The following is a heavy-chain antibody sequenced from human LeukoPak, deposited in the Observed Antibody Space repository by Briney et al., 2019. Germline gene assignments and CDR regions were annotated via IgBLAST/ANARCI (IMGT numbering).Heavy chain of an antibody. CDR3: ARSNRLGYCSGGSCYKGLDY. V-gene: IGHV4-61*02. Sequence: SETLSLTCAVSGGSISSGGYYWSWIRQPAGKGLEWIGRIYTSGSTNYNPSLKSRVTMSVDTSKNQFSLKLSSVTAADTAVYYCARSNRLGYCSGGSCYKGLDYWGQGTLVTVSS. CDR1: GGSISSGGYY. J-gene: IGHJ4*02. D-gene: IGHD2-15*01. CDR2: IYTSGST.